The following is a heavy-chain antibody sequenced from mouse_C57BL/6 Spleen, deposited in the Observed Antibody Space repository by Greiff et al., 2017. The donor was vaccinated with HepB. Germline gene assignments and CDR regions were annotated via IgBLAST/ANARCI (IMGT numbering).Heavy chain of an antibody. D-gene: IGHD1-1*01. CDR3: TKEIYYYGSSYDWYFDV. CDR2: IYPGNSDT. CDR1: GYTFTSYW. J-gene: IGHJ1*03. V-gene: IGHV1-5*01. Sequence: VQLQQSGTVLARPGASVKMSCKTSGYTFTSYWMHWVKQRPGQGLEWIGAIYPGNSDTSYNQKFKGKAKLTAVTSASTAYMELSSLTNEDSAVYYCTKEIYYYGSSYDWYFDVWGTGTTVTVSS.